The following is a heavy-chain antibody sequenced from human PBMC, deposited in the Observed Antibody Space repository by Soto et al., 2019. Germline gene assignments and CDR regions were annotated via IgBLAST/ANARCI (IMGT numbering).Heavy chain of an antibody. J-gene: IGHJ4*02. CDR1: GSSITNSFY. CDR3: ARDPANLALAVAYFDS. V-gene: IGHV4-38-2*02. Sequence: PSETLSLTCRVSGSSITNSFYWGWIRRSPEKGLEWIGSISHTGRTSYNPSLKSRVSISVDTSKNQFSLTLTSVTAADTAVYYCARDPANLALAVAYFDSWGQGTLVTVSS. D-gene: IGHD2-15*01. CDR2: ISHTGRT.